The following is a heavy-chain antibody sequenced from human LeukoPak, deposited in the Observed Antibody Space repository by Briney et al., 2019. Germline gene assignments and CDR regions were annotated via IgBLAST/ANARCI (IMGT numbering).Heavy chain of an antibody. CDR3: ARDEFGGAYFEP. D-gene: IGHD3-16*01. CDR1: GFTFIIYW. J-gene: IGHJ5*02. CDR2: IKQDGSEK. V-gene: IGHV3-7*01. Sequence: GGSLRLSCAASGFTFIIYWMSWVPQAPGKGLEWVANIKQDGSEKYYVDSVKGRFTISRDNAKNSLYLQMNSLRAEDTAVYYCARDEFGGAYFEPWGQGTLVTVSS.